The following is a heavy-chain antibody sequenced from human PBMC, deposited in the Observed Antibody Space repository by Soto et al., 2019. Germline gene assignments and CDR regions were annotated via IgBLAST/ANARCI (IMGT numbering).Heavy chain of an antibody. Sequence: SETLSLTCTVSGGSISSYYWSWIRQPAGKGLEWIGRTYTSGSTNYNPSLKSRVTMSVDTSKNQFSLKLSSVTAADTAVYYCARSYGDPEDYYYYYGMDVWGQGTTVTVSS. D-gene: IGHD2-21*02. V-gene: IGHV4-4*07. CDR3: ARSYGDPEDYYYYYGMDV. J-gene: IGHJ6*02. CDR1: GGSISSYY. CDR2: TYTSGST.